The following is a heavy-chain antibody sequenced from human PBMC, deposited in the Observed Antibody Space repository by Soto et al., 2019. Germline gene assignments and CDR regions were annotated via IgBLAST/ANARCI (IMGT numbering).Heavy chain of an antibody. CDR3: ARSSGYYGSRFDY. CDR1: GGTFSSYA. D-gene: IGHD3-10*01. V-gene: IGHV1-69*13. Sequence: SVKVSCKASGGTFSSYAVSWVRQAPGQGLEWMGGIIPIFGTANYAQKFQGRVTITADESTSTAYMELSSLRSEDTAVYYCARSSGYYGSRFDYWGQGTLVTVSS. J-gene: IGHJ4*02. CDR2: IIPIFGTA.